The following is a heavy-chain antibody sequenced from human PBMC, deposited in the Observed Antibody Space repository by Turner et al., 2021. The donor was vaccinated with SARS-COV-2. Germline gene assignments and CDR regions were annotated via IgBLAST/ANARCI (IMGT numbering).Heavy chain of an antibody. V-gene: IGHV3-53*01. CDR2: IYSGGST. J-gene: IGHJ4*02. Sequence: PLVESGGGLIQPGGSLRLSCAASGFTVSSNYMSWVRQAPGKGLEGVSVIYSGGSTFYADTVKGRFTISRDNYKNTMYLQMNSLRAEDTAVYYCARDLGGLRFDYWGQGTLVTVSS. D-gene: IGHD2-15*01. CDR3: ARDLGGLRFDY. CDR1: GFTVSSNY.